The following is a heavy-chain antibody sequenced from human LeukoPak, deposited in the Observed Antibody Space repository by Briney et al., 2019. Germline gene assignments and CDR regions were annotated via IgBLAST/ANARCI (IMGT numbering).Heavy chain of an antibody. Sequence: GGSLRLSCAASGFTFSHYWMTWVSQAPGKGLEWVAQINQDGSEEYYMDSVKARFTISRDNAKNSVFLQMNSLRAEDTAVYYCVRDGGVSGYDLLDYWGQGTLVTVSS. CDR3: VRDGGVSGYDLLDY. V-gene: IGHV3-7*01. D-gene: IGHD5-12*01. CDR1: GFTFSHYW. J-gene: IGHJ4*02. CDR2: INQDGSEE.